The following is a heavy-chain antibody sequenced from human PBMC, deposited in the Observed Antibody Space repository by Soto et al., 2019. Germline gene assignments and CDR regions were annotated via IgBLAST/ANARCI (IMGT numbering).Heavy chain of an antibody. CDR2: IIPIFGTA. CDR3: ARKGGYSGYARYYYYGMDV. CDR1: GGTFSSYA. J-gene: IGHJ6*02. V-gene: IGHV1-69*01. Sequence: QVQLVQSGAEVKKPGSSVKVSCKASGGTFSSYAISWVRQAPGQGLEWMGGIIPIFGTANYAQKFQGRVTVTSDESTSTAYIELSSVRSEDTAVYYCARKGGYSGYARYYYYGMDVWGQGTTVTVSS. D-gene: IGHD5-12*01.